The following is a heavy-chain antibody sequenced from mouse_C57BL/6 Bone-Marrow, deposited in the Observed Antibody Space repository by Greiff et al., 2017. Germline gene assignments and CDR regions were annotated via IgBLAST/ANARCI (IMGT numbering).Heavy chain of an antibody. J-gene: IGHJ3*01. CDR1: GYTFTSYW. CDR2: IDPSDSYT. CDR3: AGGNFRRF. Sequence: QVQLKQPGAELVKPGASVKLSCKASGYTFTSYWMQWVKQRPGQGLEWIGEIDPSDSYTNYNQKFKGKATLTVDTSSSTAYMQLSSLTSEDSAVXYCAGGNFRRFWGQGTLVTVSA. D-gene: IGHD2-1*01. V-gene: IGHV1-50*01.